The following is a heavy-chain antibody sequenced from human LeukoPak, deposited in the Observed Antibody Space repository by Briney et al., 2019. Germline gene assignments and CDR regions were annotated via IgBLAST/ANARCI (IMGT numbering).Heavy chain of an antibody. V-gene: IGHV3-30*18. J-gene: IGHJ5*02. CDR3: AKDQGSGANWFDP. CDR2: ISYDGSNK. CDR1: GFTFSSYG. Sequence: GRSLRLSCAASGFTFSSYGMHWVRQAPGKGLEWVAVISYDGSNKYYADSVKGRFTISRDNSKNTLYLQMNSLRAEDTAVYYCAKDQGSGANWFDPWGQGTLVTVSS. D-gene: IGHD6-19*01.